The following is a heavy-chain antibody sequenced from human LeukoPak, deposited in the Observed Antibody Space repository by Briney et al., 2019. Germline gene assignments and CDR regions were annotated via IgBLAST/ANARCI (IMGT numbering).Heavy chain of an antibody. CDR2: INPSDGST. D-gene: IGHD4-17*01. CDR1: GYTFTSYY. CDR3: ARDDQLRLLGHTYNWFDP. Sequence: ASVKVSCKASGYTFTSYYMHWVRQAPGQGLEWMGKINPSDGSTRYAQKFQGRVTMTRNTSISTAYLELSSLRSDDTAVYYCARDDQLRLLGHTYNWFDPWGQGTLVTVSS. V-gene: IGHV1-46*01. J-gene: IGHJ5*02.